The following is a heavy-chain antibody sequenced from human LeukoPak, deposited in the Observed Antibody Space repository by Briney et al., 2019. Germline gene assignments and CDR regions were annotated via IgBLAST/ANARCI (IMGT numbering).Heavy chain of an antibody. CDR3: ARENTTPRSSWYDY. Sequence: ASVKVSCKASGYTFINYGVTWVRQAPGQGLEWMGWISASNGNTNYAQKLQGRVTMTTETSTSTAYMELRSLRSDDTAVYYCARENTTPRSSWYDYWGQGTLVTVSS. CDR1: GYTFINYG. J-gene: IGHJ4*02. V-gene: IGHV1-18*01. CDR2: ISASNGNT. D-gene: IGHD6-13*01.